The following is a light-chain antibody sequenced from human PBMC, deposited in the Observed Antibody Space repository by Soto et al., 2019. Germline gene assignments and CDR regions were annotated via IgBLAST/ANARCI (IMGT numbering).Light chain of an antibody. CDR1: RSDVGGYNF. Sequence: QSALTQPASVSGSPGQSITISCTGTRSDVGGYNFVSWYQQHPGKAPKLMIYDVSNRPSGVSNRFSGSKSGNTASLTISGLQAEDEADYYCSSYRSSSTGVFGTGTKLTGL. V-gene: IGLV2-14*01. CDR2: DVS. CDR3: SSYRSSSTGV. J-gene: IGLJ1*01.